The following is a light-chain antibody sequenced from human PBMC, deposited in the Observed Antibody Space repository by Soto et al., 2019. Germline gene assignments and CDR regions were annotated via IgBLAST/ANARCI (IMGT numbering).Light chain of an antibody. Sequence: QSALTQPPSASGSPGQSVTISCTGTSSDVGGYDYVSWYQHHPGKAPKLIIYEVSQRPSGVPDRFSGSKSGNTASLTVSGLQAADEADYYCSSYAGINSFVFGTGTKVTVL. CDR2: EVS. V-gene: IGLV2-8*01. CDR3: SSYAGINSFV. CDR1: SSDVGGYDY. J-gene: IGLJ1*01.